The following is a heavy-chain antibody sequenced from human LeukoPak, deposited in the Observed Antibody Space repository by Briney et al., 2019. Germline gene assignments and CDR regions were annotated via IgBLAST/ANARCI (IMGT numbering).Heavy chain of an antibody. V-gene: IGHV3-21*01. CDR3: ARDPNSYGSGTYYSNLDY. CDR2: ISRSSSYI. Sequence: GGSLRLSCGASGFTFSSYSMNWVRQAPGKGLEWVSSISRSSSYIYYADSVKGRFTISRDNAKSSLFLQMNSLRVEDTAVYYCARDPNSYGSGTYYSNLDYWGQGTLVTVSS. J-gene: IGHJ4*02. CDR1: GFTFSSYS. D-gene: IGHD3-10*01.